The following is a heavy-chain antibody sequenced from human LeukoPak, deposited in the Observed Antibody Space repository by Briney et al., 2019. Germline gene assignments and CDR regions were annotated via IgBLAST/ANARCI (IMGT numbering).Heavy chain of an antibody. CDR1: EFTFSDYD. J-gene: IGHJ3*02. D-gene: IGHD2-2*01. CDR3: AREAPLYCSSTSCHDGYSDAFDI. V-gene: IGHV3-11*01. Sequence: GGSLRLSCAASEFTFSDYDMSWIRQAPGKGLEWVAYISSGGSTLHYAASVKGRFTISRDNAKNSLYLQMNSLRAEDTAVYYCAREAPLYCSSTSCHDGYSDAFDIWGQGTMVTVSS. CDR2: ISSGGSTL.